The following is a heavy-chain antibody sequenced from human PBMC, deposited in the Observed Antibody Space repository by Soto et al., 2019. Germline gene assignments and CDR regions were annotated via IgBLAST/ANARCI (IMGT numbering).Heavy chain of an antibody. V-gene: IGHV4-31*03. CDR2: IYHSGST. J-gene: IGHJ5*02. Sequence: QVQLQESGPGLVKPSKTLSINCTVSGDSFSRGGYYWNWIRQHPRKVLEWIGYIYHSGSTTYNPSLRSRLAISVDTSNNQLALEWNNVTAADTAVYYCARDGAGAYGLGWFHPLGQGILVTVSS. CDR1: GDSFSRGGYY. CDR3: ARDGAGAYGLGWFHP. D-gene: IGHD2-21*01.